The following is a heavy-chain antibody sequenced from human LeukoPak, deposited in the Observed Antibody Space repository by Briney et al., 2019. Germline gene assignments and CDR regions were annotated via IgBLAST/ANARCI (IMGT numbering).Heavy chain of an antibody. D-gene: IGHD2-2*01. CDR2: ISGSGGST. CDR3: AKDGRGVPAASDY. V-gene: IGHV3-23*01. Sequence: GGSLRLSCAASGFTFSSYAMSWVRQAPGKGLEWVSAISGSGGSTYYADSVKGRFTISRDNSKNTLYLKMNSLRAEDTAVYYCAKDGRGVPAASDYWGQGTLVTVSS. J-gene: IGHJ4*02. CDR1: GFTFSSYA.